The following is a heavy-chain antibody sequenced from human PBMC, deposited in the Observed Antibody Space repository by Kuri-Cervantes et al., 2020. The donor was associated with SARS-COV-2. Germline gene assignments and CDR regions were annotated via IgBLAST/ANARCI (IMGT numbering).Heavy chain of an antibody. J-gene: IGHJ4*02. Sequence: ASVKVSCKASGYTFTGYYMHWVRQAPGQGLEWMGWINPNSGGTNYAQKFQGRVTMIRDTSISTAYMELSRLRSDDTAVYYCARDMGRWRSDRRSRLLNYWGQGTLVTVSS. CDR1: GYTFTGYY. V-gene: IGHV1-2*02. D-gene: IGHD3-16*02. CDR3: ARDMGRWRSDRRSRLLNY. CDR2: INPNSGGT.